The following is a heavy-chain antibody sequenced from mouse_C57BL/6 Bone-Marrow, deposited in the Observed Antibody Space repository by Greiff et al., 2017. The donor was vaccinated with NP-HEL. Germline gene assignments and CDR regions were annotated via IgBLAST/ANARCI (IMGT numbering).Heavy chain of an antibody. D-gene: IGHD2-4*01. V-gene: IGHV10-1*01. Sequence: DVKLVESGGGLVQPKGSLKLSCAASGFSFNTYAMNWVRQAPGKGLEWVARIRSKSNNYATYYADSVKDRFTISRDDSESMLYLQMNNLKTEDTAMYYCVRHDYGEGAWFAYWGQGTLVTVSA. J-gene: IGHJ3*01. CDR3: VRHDYGEGAWFAY. CDR1: GFSFNTYA. CDR2: IRSKSNNYAT.